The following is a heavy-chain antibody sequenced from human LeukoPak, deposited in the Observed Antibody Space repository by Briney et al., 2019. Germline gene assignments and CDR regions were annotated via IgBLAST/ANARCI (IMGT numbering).Heavy chain of an antibody. V-gene: IGHV3-23*01. CDR1: GFTFSSYA. CDR3: AKLGVCSGGSCYAEYFQH. Sequence: PGGSLRLSCAASGFTFSSYAMSWVRQAPGEGQEWVSAISGSGGSTYYADSVKGRFTISRDNSKNTLYLQMNSLRAEDTAVYYCAKLGVCSGGSCYAEYFQHWGQGTLVTVSS. CDR2: ISGSGGST. D-gene: IGHD2-15*01. J-gene: IGHJ1*01.